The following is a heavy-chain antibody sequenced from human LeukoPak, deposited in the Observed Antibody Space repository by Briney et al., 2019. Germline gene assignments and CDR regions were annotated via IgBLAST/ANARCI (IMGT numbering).Heavy chain of an antibody. CDR2: IYTSGST. V-gene: IGHV4-4*07. CDR3: EREIDSSRWSSQYYFDY. D-gene: IGHD6-13*01. Sequence: SETLSLTCTVSGGSISSYYWSWIRQPAGKGLEWIGRIYTSGSTNYNPSLKSRVTMSVDTSKNQFSLKLSSLTAAAAAVYYCEREIDSSRWSSQYYFDYWGQGTLVTVSS. J-gene: IGHJ4*02. CDR1: GGSISSYY.